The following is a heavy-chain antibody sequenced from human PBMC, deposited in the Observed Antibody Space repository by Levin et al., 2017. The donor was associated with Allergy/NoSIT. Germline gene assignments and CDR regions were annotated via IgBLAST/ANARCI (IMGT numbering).Heavy chain of an antibody. D-gene: IGHD2-2*01. Sequence: ASGKVSCKASGYTFTGYYMHWVRQAPGQGLEWMGWINPNSGGTNYAQKFQGRVTMTRDTSISTAYMELSRLRSDDTAVYYCARGVGYCSSTSCPAYFDYWGQGTLVTVSS. V-gene: IGHV1-2*02. J-gene: IGHJ4*02. CDR3: ARGVGYCSSTSCPAYFDY. CDR1: GYTFTGYY. CDR2: INPNSGGT.